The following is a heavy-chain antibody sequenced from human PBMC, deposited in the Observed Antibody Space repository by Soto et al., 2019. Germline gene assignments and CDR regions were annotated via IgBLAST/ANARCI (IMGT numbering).Heavy chain of an antibody. CDR3: TTGSGYDWYFDY. V-gene: IGHV3-15*01. J-gene: IGHJ4*02. CDR2: IKSKTDGGTT. CDR1: GFTFSNAW. D-gene: IGHD5-12*01. Sequence: GGSLRLSCAASGFTFSNAWMSWVRQAPGKGLEWVGRIKSKTDGGTTDYAAPVKGRFTISRDDSKNTLYLQMNSLKTEDTAVYYCTTGSGYDWYFDYWGQGTLVTVSS.